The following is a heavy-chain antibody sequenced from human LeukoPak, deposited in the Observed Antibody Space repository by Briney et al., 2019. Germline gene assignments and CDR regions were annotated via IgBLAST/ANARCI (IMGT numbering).Heavy chain of an antibody. CDR3: ATDGPSTVTNFYYYYGMDV. CDR2: FDPEDGET. Sequence: ASVKVSCKVSGYTLTELSMHWVRQAPGKGLEWMGGFDPEDGETIYAQKFQGRVTMTEDTSTDTAYMELSSLRSEDTAVYYCATDGPSTVTNFYYYYGMDVWGQGTTVTASS. V-gene: IGHV1-24*01. D-gene: IGHD4-11*01. J-gene: IGHJ6*02. CDR1: GYTLTELS.